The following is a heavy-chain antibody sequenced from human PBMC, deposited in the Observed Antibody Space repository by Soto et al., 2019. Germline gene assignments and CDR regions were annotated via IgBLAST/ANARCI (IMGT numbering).Heavy chain of an antibody. J-gene: IGHJ4*02. CDR3: ARDPDYYDSSGYYFGY. V-gene: IGHV4-61*01. CDR2: IYYSGST. D-gene: IGHD3-22*01. Sequence: SETLSLTCTVSGGSVSSGSYYWSWIRQPPGKGLEWIGYIYYSGSTNYNPSLKSRVTISVDTSKNQFSLKLSSVTAADTAVYYCARDPDYYDSSGYYFGYWSQGTLVTVSS. CDR1: GGSVSSGSYY.